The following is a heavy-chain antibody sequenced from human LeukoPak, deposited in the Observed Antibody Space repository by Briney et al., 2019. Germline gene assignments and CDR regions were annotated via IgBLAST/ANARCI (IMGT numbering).Heavy chain of an antibody. CDR1: GGSISSGGYY. CDR3: ARDRLAATIYGWARYFDY. Sequence: SETLSLTCTVSGGSISSGGYYWSWIRQHPGKGLEWIGYIYYSGSTYYNPSLKSRVTISVDASKNQFSLKLSSVTAADTAVYYCARDRLAATIYGWARYFDYWGQGTLVTVSS. D-gene: IGHD5-12*01. CDR2: IYYSGST. V-gene: IGHV4-31*03. J-gene: IGHJ4*02.